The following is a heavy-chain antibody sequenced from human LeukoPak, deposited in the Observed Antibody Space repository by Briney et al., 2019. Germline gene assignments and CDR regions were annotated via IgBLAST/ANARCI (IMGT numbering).Heavy chain of an antibody. J-gene: IGHJ5*02. CDR1: GYIFTNYY. CDR2: ISPRNGYT. V-gene: IGHV1-46*01. D-gene: IGHD2-21*01. CDR3: ARDPLSSDWYSDHWLDP. Sequence: ASVKVSCKASGYIFTNYYVHWVRQAPGQGLEWMAIISPRNGYTRYAQRLQGRLSVTGDTSTTTVYMELSGLTSEDTAVYYCARDPLSSDWYSDHWLDPWGQGTLVTVSS.